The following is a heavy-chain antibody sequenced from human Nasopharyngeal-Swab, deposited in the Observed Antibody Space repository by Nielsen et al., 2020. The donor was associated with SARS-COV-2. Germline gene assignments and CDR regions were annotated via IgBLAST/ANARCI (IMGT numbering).Heavy chain of an antibody. Sequence: ESLKISCTVSGDSISRYYWGWIRQPPGTGLEWIGDFSYSVITHYNASLKSRVTISLDTSKNQFSLKLSSVTAADTGVYYCAREVVGGLVDSWGQGILVTVSS. J-gene: IGHJ4*02. CDR1: GDSISRYY. D-gene: IGHD1-26*01. CDR2: FSYSVIT. V-gene: IGHV4-59*12. CDR3: AREVVGGLVDS.